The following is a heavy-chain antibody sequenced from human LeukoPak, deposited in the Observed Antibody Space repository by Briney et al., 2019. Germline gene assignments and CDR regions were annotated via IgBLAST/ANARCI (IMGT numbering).Heavy chain of an antibody. V-gene: IGHV3-30*03. CDR2: VAKDGGHK. J-gene: IGHJ2*01. CDR3: AREHSHSNWFFDL. CDR1: GFTFSDYG. D-gene: IGHD4-11*01. Sequence: GGSLRLSCAASGFTFSDYGIQWVRQAPGKGLEWVAVVAKDGGHKVYSDSVKGRLSISRDNSKNTAFLQMDSLRAEDAAVYFCAREHSHSNWFFDLWGPGTPVTVSS.